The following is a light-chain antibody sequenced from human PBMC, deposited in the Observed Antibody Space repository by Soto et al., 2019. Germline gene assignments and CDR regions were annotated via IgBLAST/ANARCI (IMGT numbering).Light chain of an antibody. Sequence: EIAMTQCPATLSVSPGERATLSCRASQSMSTELAWYQQIPGQPPRLLIYSASTRATGVPARFTGSGSGSEFTLTISGLQSEDFAIYYWQQGHNWPLTFGQGTRLEI. CDR1: QSMSTE. CDR3: QQGHNWPLT. CDR2: SAS. V-gene: IGKV3-15*01. J-gene: IGKJ2*01.